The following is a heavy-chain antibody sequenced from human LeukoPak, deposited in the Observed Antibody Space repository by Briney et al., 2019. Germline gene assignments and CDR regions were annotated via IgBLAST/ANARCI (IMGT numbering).Heavy chain of an antibody. CDR2: ISYDGSNE. V-gene: IGHV3-30*03. Sequence: GGSLRLSCAASGFTFSSYGMHWVRQAPGKGLEWVATISYDGSNEYYADSVKGRFTISRDNSKNTLYLQMNSLRAEDTAVYYCARGGFGYSGYVQYSSRVPPDYWGQGTLVTVSS. D-gene: IGHD5-12*01. CDR1: GFTFSSYG. J-gene: IGHJ4*02. CDR3: ARGGFGYSGYVQYSSRVPPDY.